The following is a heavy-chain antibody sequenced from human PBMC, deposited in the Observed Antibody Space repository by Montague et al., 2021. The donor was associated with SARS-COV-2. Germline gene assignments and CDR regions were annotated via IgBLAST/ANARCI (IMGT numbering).Heavy chain of an antibody. CDR1: GASLSSDSLS. J-gene: IGHJ3*01. V-gene: IGHV6-1*01. CDR2: TYYRSKWYN. D-gene: IGHD2-2*03. CDR3: ARKMDSSFDV. Sequence: VSPGASLSSDSLSWHWLKQSPSRGLEWLASTYYRSKWYNDSAPSVSGRATVKPDTSRNQFSLHLDSVTPEDTALYFCARKMDSSFDVWGKGTMVIVS.